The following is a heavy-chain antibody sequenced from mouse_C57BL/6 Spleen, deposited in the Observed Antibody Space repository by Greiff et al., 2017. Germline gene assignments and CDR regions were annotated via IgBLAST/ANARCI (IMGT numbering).Heavy chain of an antibody. D-gene: IGHD2-1*01. CDR1: GYTFTSYW. J-gene: IGHJ2*01. CDR2: IDPSDSYT. CDR3: ARGWSSTGFDY. Sequence: QVQLQQPGAELVMPGASVKLSCKASGYTFTSYWMHWVKQRPGPGLEWIGEIDPSDSYTNYNQKFKGKSTLTVDKSSSTAYMQLRSLTSEDSAVYYCARGWSSTGFDYWGQGTTLTVSS. V-gene: IGHV1-69*01.